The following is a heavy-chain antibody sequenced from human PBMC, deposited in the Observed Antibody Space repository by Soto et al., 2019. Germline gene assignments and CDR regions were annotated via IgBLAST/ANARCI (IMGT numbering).Heavy chain of an antibody. CDR1: GFTFSYYS. CDR3: ARDPVGVDSTFFFAS. Sequence: SLRLSCAASGFTFSYYSMTWVRQSPGRGLEWVSSISSSTTYISYADSVRGRFTISRDNAKNSLYLQMSSLRADDTAVYYCARDPVGVDSTFFFASWGKGTLGTVAS. J-gene: IGHJ4*02. V-gene: IGHV3-21*01. D-gene: IGHD2-21*01. CDR2: ISSSTTYI.